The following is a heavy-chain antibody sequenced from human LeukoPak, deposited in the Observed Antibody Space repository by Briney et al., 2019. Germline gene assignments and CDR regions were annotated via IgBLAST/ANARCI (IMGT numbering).Heavy chain of an antibody. Sequence: PSETLSLTCTVSGGSISSSSYYWGWIRQPPGKGLEWIGSIYYSGSTYHNPSLKSRVTISVDTSKNQFSLKLSSVTAADTAVYYCASGGNVRYYYYYMDVWGKGTTVTVSS. J-gene: IGHJ6*03. CDR3: ASGGNVRYYYYYMDV. V-gene: IGHV4-39*01. CDR2: IYYSGST. D-gene: IGHD4-23*01. CDR1: GGSISSSSYY.